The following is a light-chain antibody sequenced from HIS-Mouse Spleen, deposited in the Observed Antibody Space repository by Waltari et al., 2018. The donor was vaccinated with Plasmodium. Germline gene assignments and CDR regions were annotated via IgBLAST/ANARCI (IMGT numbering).Light chain of an antibody. CDR1: QRVLYSSNNKNY. CDR2: WAS. V-gene: IGKV4-1*01. J-gene: IGKJ1*01. Sequence: DIVMTQSPDSLAVSLGERATINCKSSQRVLYSSNNKNYLAWYKQKPGKPPKLLIYWASTRESGVPDRFSGSGSGTDFTLTISSLQAEDVAVYYCQQYYSSWTFGQGTKVEIK. CDR3: QQYYSSWT.